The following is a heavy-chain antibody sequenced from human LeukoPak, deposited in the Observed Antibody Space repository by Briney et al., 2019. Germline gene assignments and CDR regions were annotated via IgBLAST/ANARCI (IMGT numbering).Heavy chain of an antibody. D-gene: IGHD5-18*01. CDR1: GYTFTGYY. V-gene: IGHV1-2*04. CDR3: ARGVRTAVVNYYYGMDV. Sequence: ASVKVSCKASGYTFTGYYMHWVRQAPGQGLEWMGWINPNSGGTNYAQKFQGWVTMTRDTSISTAYMELSRLRSDDTAVYYCARGVRTAVVNYYYGMDVWGQGTTVTVSS. CDR2: INPNSGGT. J-gene: IGHJ6*02.